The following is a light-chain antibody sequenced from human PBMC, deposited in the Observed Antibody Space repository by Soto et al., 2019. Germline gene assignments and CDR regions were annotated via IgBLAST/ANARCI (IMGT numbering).Light chain of an antibody. CDR2: GAS. Sequence: EIVMTQSPATLSVSPGERATLSCRASQSVSSNLAWYQQKPGQAPRLLIYGASTRATGIPARFSGSGSGTEFTLTISSLQSEYFAVYYCQQYNNWPPYTFGQGTKL. CDR3: QQYNNWPPYT. CDR1: QSVSSN. V-gene: IGKV3-15*01. J-gene: IGKJ2*01.